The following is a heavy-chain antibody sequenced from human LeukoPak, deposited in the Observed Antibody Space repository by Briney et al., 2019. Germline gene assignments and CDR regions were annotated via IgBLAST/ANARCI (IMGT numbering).Heavy chain of an antibody. CDR3: AGLYCSSTSCYYYYGMDV. CDR1: GGSISSSSYY. D-gene: IGHD2-2*01. Sequence: SETLSLTRTVSGGSISSSSYYWGWIRQPPGKGLEWIGSIYYSGSTNYNPSLKSRVTISVDTSKNQSSLRLSPVTAADTAVYYCAGLYCSSTSCYYYYGMDVWGQGTPVTVSS. CDR2: IYYSGST. V-gene: IGHV4-39*01. J-gene: IGHJ6*02.